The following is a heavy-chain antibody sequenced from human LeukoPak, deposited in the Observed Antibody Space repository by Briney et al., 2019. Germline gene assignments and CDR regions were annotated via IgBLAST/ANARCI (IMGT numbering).Heavy chain of an antibody. CDR3: ARDWGTGIRQNAFDI. Sequence: GGSLRLSCAASGFTFSGPEMNWVRQAPGKGLEWGSYISNSGNTIYYAESVKGRFSISRDNAKNSLYLQMNSLSAEDTAVYYCARDWGTGIRQNAFDIWGQGAVVTVSS. CDR1: GFTFSGPE. D-gene: IGHD3-16*01. V-gene: IGHV3-48*03. CDR2: ISNSGNTI. J-gene: IGHJ3*02.